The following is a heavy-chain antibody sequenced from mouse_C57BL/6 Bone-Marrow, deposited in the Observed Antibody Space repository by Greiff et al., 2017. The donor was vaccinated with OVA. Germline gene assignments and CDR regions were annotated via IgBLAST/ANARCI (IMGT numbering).Heavy chain of an antibody. D-gene: IGHD2-3*01. J-gene: IGHJ2*01. Sequence: QVQLKQSGPELVKPGASVKISCKASGYAFSSSWMNWVKQRPGKGLEWIGRIYPGDGDTNYNGKFKGKATLTADKSSSTAYMQLSSLTSEDSAVYFGARHEDGYYASYFDYGGQGTTLTVSS. V-gene: IGHV1-82*01. CDR2: IYPGDGDT. CDR1: GYAFSSSW. CDR3: ARHEDGYYASYFDY.